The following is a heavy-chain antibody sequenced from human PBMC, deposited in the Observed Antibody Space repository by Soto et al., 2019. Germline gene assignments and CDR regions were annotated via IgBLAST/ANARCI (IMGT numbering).Heavy chain of an antibody. CDR1: GGSISSGGYY. D-gene: IGHD3-22*01. V-gene: IGHV4-31*03. CDR3: ARVPDYYDSSGYPRYYYYGMDV. Sequence: SETLSLTCTVSGGSISSGGYYWSWIRQHPGKGLEWIGYIYYSGSTYYNPSLKSRVTISVDTSKNQFSLKLSSVTAADTAVYYCARVPDYYDSSGYPRYYYYGMDVWGQGTTVTVSS. CDR2: IYYSGST. J-gene: IGHJ6*02.